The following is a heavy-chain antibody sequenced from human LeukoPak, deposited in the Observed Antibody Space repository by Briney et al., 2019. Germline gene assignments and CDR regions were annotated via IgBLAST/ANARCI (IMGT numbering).Heavy chain of an antibody. J-gene: IGHJ4*02. Sequence: TGGSLRLSCAASGITFSSYAMHWVRQAPGKGLEWVAFIRYDGSNKYYADSVKGRFTISRDNSKNTLYLQMNSLRAGDTAVYYCAKPHFDDWGQGTLVTVSS. CDR2: IRYDGSNK. V-gene: IGHV3-30*02. CDR3: AKPHFDD. CDR1: GITFSSYA.